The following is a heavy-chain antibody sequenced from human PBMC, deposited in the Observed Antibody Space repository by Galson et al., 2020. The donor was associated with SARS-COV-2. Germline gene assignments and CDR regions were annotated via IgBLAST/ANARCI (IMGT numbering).Heavy chain of an antibody. D-gene: IGHD3-10*01. CDR1: GFTFSSYG. J-gene: IGHJ4*02. Sequence: GGSLRLSCAASGFTFSSYGMHWVRQAPGKGLEWVAVIWYDGSNKYYADSVKGRFTISRDNSKNTLYLQMNSLRAEDTAVYYCAKDPGGLGPTAPFGLDYWGQGTLVTVSS. CDR2: IWYDGSNK. CDR3: AKDPGGLGPTAPFGLDY. V-gene: IGHV3-33*06.